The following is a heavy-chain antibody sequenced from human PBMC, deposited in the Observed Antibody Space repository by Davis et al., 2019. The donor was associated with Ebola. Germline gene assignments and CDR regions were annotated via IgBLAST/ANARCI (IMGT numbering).Heavy chain of an antibody. V-gene: IGHV3-53*01. CDR3: AKEPGDYYFDY. Sequence: GESLKISCAASGITVKTNYMTWVRQAPGKGLEWVSVINSGGSTYYADSVKGRFTISRDNSKNTLYLQMNSLRAEDTAVYYCAKEPGDYYFDYWGQGTLVTVSS. CDR1: GITVKTNY. J-gene: IGHJ4*02. CDR2: INSGGST. D-gene: IGHD4-17*01.